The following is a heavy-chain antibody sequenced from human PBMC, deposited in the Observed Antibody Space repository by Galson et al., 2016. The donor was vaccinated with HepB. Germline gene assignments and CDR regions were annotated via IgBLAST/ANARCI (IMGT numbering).Heavy chain of an antibody. Sequence: SETLSLTCNVSGTSISSLFWSWVRQPPGKGLEWIGYVYYSGTTDYNPSLKSRVTMSMDTSMNQFYLKLTSVTAADTAVYYCAWWFDDYIWGTYLGYGMGRCGQGTTGTGS. CDR2: VYYSGTT. J-gene: IGHJ6*02. CDR3: AWWFDDYIWGTYLGYGMGR. CDR1: GTSISSLF. D-gene: IGHD3-16*01. V-gene: IGHV4-59*11.